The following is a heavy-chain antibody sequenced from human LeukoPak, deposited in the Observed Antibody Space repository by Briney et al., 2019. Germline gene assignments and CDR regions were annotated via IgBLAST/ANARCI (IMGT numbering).Heavy chain of an antibody. CDR1: GFTFSSYA. D-gene: IGHD5-18*01. V-gene: IGHV3-23*01. J-gene: IGHJ3*02. Sequence: GGSLRLSCAASGFTFSSYAMSWVRQAPGKGLECVSGISRSGGSTFYADSVKGRFTISRDNFKNTLYLEMNSLRAEDTAVYYRAKDAGGYSYGYDAFDKWGQGTMVTVSS. CDR2: ISRSGGST. CDR3: AKDAGGYSYGYDAFDK.